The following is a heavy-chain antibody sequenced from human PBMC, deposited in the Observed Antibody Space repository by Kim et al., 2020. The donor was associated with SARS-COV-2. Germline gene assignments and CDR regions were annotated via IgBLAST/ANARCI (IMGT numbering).Heavy chain of an antibody. CDR1: GFTVSSNY. CDR3: ARSHGGYCSSTSCGWCYYYYGMDV. D-gene: IGHD2-2*03. CDR2: IYSCGST. J-gene: IGHJ6*02. V-gene: IGHV3-66*03. Sequence: GGSLRLSCAASGFTVSSNYMSWVRQAPGKGLEWVSVIYSCGSTYYADSVKGRFTISRDNSKNTLYLQMNSLRAEDTAVYYCARSHGGYCSSTSCGWCYYYYGMDVWGQGTTVTVSS.